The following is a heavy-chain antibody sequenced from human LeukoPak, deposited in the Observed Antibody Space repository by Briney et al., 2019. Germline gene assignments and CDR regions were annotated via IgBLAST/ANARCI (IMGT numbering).Heavy chain of an antibody. J-gene: IGHJ2*01. D-gene: IGHD3-22*01. CDR1: GGSISSGGYS. CDR3: ARDHYYDSSGYPLDWYFDL. CDR2: IYHSGST. V-gene: IGHV4-30-2*01. Sequence: SETLSLTCAVSGGSISSGGYSWSWIRQPPGKGLEWIGYIYHSGSTYYNPSLKSRVTISVDRSKNQFSLKLSSVTAADTAVYYCARDHYYDSSGYPLDWYFDLWGRGTLVTVSS.